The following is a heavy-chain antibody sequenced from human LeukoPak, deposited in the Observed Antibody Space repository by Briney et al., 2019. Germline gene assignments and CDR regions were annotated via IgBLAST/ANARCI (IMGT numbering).Heavy chain of an antibody. Sequence: GASVKISCKASGYTFTDYYMHWVQQAPGKGLEWMGRADPEDGETIYAEKFQGRVTITADTSTDTAYMELSSLRSEDTAVYYCATQPYDYGDVDYWGQGTLVTVSS. J-gene: IGHJ4*02. CDR2: ADPEDGET. CDR3: ATQPYDYGDVDY. V-gene: IGHV1-69-2*01. CDR1: GYTFTDYY. D-gene: IGHD4-17*01.